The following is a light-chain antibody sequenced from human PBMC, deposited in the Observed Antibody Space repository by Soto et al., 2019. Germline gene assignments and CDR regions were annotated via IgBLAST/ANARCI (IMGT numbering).Light chain of an antibody. CDR2: AAS. J-gene: IGKJ5*01. CDR1: QGISSY. Sequence: DIQLSQSPSFLSASITDRVTITCRASQGISSYLAWYQQKPGKAPKLLIYAASTLQSGVPSRFSGSGSGTEFTLTISSLQPEDFATYYCQQLDTYPITFGQGTRLEIK. V-gene: IGKV1-9*01. CDR3: QQLDTYPIT.